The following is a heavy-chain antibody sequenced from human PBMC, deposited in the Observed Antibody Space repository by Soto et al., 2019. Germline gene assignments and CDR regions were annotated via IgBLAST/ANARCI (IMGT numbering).Heavy chain of an antibody. J-gene: IGHJ5*02. CDR1: GYSFTSYW. D-gene: IGHD6-6*01. CDR2: IYPGDSDT. V-gene: IGHV5-51*01. CDR3: ARDNDGAQFASSYNDL. Sequence: PGESLKISCKGSGYSFTSYWIGWVRQMPGEGLEWMGIIYPGDSDTRYSPSFQGQVTISADRSISTAYLQWSSLKAEDTAVYYCARDNDGAQFASSYNDLWGQGTLVTVSS.